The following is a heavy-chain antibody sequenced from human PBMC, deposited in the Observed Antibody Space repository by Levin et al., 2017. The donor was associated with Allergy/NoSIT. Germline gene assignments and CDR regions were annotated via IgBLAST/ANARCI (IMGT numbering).Heavy chain of an antibody. J-gene: IGHJ4*02. CDR1: GFTFSDYG. CDR2: IWFDGSNK. CDR3: AREPIWFGELLFEC. V-gene: IGHV3-33*01. Sequence: GESLKISCAASGFTFSDYGMHWVRQAPGKGLEWVAVIWFDGSNKYYADSVKGRFTISRDNSKNMVYLQMNSLRAEDTAVYYCAREPIWFGELLFECWGQGTLVTVSS. D-gene: IGHD3-10*01.